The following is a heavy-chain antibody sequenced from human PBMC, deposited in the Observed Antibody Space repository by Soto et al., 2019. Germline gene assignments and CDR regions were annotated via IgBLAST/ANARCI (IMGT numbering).Heavy chain of an antibody. J-gene: IGHJ4*02. CDR2: IHYSGST. CDR1: GGSITSYY. V-gene: IGHV4-59*08. Sequence: SETLSLTCTVSGGSITSYYWNWIRQPPGKGLEWIGYIHYSGSTNYNPSLTSRVTISVDTSKNQFSLKLNSVTAADTAVYFCARQYCSTTTFWAYFDYWGQGTLVTVSS. CDR3: ARQYCSTTTFWAYFDY. D-gene: IGHD2-2*01.